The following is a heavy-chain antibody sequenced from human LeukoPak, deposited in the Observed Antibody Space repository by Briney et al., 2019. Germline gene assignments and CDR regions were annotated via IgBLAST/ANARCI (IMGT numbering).Heavy chain of an antibody. CDR1: GYTFTDYY. D-gene: IGHD1-1*01. J-gene: IGHJ4*02. V-gene: IGHV1-2*06. CDR3: ARGYDGDY. CDR2: INPKSGGA. Sequence: ASVKVSCKTPGYTFTDYYIHWVRQAPGQGLEWMGRINPKSGGANFAQKYQGRVTMTRDTSIGTAYMELNRLTSDDTAVFYCARGYDGDYWGQGTLVTVSS.